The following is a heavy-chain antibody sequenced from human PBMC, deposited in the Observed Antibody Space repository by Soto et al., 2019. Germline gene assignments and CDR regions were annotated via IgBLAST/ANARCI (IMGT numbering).Heavy chain of an antibody. CDR2: ISYDGSNK. J-gene: IGHJ4*02. D-gene: IGHD3-9*01. CDR1: GFTFSSYG. V-gene: IGHV3-30*18. Sequence: QVQLVESGGGVVQPGRSLRLSCAASGFTFSSYGMHWVRQAPGKGLEWVAVISYDGSNKYYADSVKGRFTISRDNSKNTLYLQMNSLRAEDTAVYYCAKESLPSTDPYYDTLTGYDYWGQGTLVTVSS. CDR3: AKESLPSTDPYYDTLTGYDY.